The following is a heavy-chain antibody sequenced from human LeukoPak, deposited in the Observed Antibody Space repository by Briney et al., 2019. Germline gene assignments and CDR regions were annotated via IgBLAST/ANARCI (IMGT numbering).Heavy chain of an antibody. CDR3: ARETWVGATRWFDP. J-gene: IGHJ5*02. CDR2: ISSSSSYI. D-gene: IGHD1-26*01. V-gene: IGHV3-21*01. Sequence: PGRSLRLSCAASGFTFSSYSMNWVRQAPGKGLEWVSSISSSSSYIYYADSVKGRFTISRDNAKNSLYLQMNCLRAEDTAVYYCARETWVGATRWFDPWGQGTLVTVSS. CDR1: GFTFSSYS.